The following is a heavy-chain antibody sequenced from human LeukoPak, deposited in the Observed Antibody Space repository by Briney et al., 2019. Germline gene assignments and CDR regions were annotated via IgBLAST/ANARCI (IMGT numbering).Heavy chain of an antibody. CDR2: ISYDGSNE. J-gene: IGHJ5*02. Sequence: GGSLRLSCAASGSTFSSYVMHWVRQPPGKGLEWVAVISYDGSNEHYVDSVKGRFTISRDNSKNTLYVQMNSLRAEDTAVYYCARSGDTNRNWFDPWGQGTLVTVSS. CDR1: GSTFSSYV. V-gene: IGHV3-30-3*01. CDR3: ARSGDTNRNWFDP. D-gene: IGHD1-14*01.